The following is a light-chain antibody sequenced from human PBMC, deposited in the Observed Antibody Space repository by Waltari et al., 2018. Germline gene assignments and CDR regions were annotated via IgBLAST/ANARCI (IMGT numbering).Light chain of an antibody. V-gene: IGKV1D-12*01. Sequence: DIQMTQSPSSVSASVGDRVSITCRSSQVLNSWLAWYQQKPGKAPKLLISAASRLQSGVPPRFSGAGSGRDFTLTISSLQPEDFATYYCQQADSFPFTFGPETKVDIK. CDR2: AAS. CDR1: QVLNSW. J-gene: IGKJ3*01. CDR3: QQADSFPFT.